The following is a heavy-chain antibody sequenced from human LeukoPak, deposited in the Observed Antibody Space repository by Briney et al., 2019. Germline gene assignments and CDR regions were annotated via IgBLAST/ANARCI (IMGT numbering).Heavy chain of an antibody. CDR3: ASDMATIDY. V-gene: IGHV1-8*01. Sequence: ASVKVSCKASGYTFASYDINWVRQATGQGLEWMGWMNPNSGNTGYAQKFQGRVTMTRDTSISTAYMELSRLRSDDTAVYYCASDMATIDYWGQGTLVTVSS. J-gene: IGHJ4*02. CDR2: MNPNSGNT. CDR1: GYTFASYD. D-gene: IGHD5-24*01.